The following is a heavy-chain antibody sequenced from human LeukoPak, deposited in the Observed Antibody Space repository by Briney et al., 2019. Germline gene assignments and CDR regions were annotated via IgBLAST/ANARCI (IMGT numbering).Heavy chain of an antibody. CDR3: ARAGAAAGTNLPDDY. J-gene: IGHJ4*02. V-gene: IGHV3-21*01. D-gene: IGHD6-13*01. CDR2: ISSSSSYI. CDR1: GFTFSSYN. Sequence: GGSLRLSCAASGFTFSSYNMNWVRQAPGKGLEWVSSISSSSSYIYYADSVKGRFTISRDNAKNSLYLQMNSLRAEDTAVYYCARAGAAAGTNLPDDYWGQGTLVTVSS.